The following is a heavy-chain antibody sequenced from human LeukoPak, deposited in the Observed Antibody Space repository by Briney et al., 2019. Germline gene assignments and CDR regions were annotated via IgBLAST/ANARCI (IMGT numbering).Heavy chain of an antibody. CDR1: GYTFTGYY. CDR2: ISAYNGNT. CDR3: ARGLQENLAWLTAFSAFDI. D-gene: IGHD6-19*01. J-gene: IGHJ3*02. Sequence: ASVKVSCKASGYTFTGYYMHWVRQAPGQGLEWMGWISAYNGNTNYAQKVQGRVTMTTDTSTSTAYMELRSLRSDDTAVYYCARGLQENLAWLTAFSAFDIWGQGTMVTVSS. V-gene: IGHV1-18*04.